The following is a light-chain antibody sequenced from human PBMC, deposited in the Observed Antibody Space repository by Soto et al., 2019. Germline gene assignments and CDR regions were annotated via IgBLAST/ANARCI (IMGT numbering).Light chain of an antibody. V-gene: IGKV1-5*03. J-gene: IGKJ4*01. CDR1: QSISNW. Sequence: DIQMTQSPSTLSAAVGDRVSITCRASQSISNWLAWYQQKPGKAPNLLIYKASSLESGVPSRFSGSGSGTEFTLTISILRREDFATYFCHQYDSYPTFGGGTKVEIK. CDR2: KAS. CDR3: HQYDSYPT.